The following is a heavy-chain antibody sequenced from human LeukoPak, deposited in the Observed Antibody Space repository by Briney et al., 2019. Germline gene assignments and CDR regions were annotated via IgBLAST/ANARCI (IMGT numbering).Heavy chain of an antibody. CDR2: ISSSSSTI. D-gene: IGHD2-2*01. Sequence: PGGSLRLSCAASGFTFSSYSMNWVRQAPGRGLEWVSYISSSSSTIYYADSVKGRFTISRDNAKNSLYLQMNSLRAEDTAVYYCARGGCSSTSRYVYYYYYMDVWGKGTTVTVSS. CDR3: ARGGCSSTSRYVYYYYYMDV. CDR1: GFTFSSYS. J-gene: IGHJ6*03. V-gene: IGHV3-48*01.